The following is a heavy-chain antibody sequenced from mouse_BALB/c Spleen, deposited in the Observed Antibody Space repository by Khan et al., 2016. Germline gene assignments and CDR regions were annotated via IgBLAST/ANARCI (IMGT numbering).Heavy chain of an antibody. CDR2: IHYSGNT. V-gene: IGHV3-1*02. CDR3: ARSDLYRYEDAMDY. Sequence: EVQLQESGPDLVKPSQSLSLTCTITGYSITSGYSWHWIRQFPGNKLEWMGYIHYSGNTNYNPFLKSRISITRDTSKNQFFLQLNSVTIEDTATYYCARSDLYRYEDAMDYWGQGTSITVSS. D-gene: IGHD2-14*01. CDR1: GYSITSGYS. J-gene: IGHJ4*01.